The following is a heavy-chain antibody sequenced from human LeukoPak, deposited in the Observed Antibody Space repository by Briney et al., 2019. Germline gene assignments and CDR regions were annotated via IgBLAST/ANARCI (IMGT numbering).Heavy chain of an antibody. D-gene: IGHD1-7*01. CDR2: IYYSGTT. V-gene: IGHV4-59*12. CDR1: GGSISSYY. J-gene: IGHJ3*02. Sequence: SETLSLTCTVSGGSISSYYWNWIRQPPGKGLEWIGYIYYSGTTNYNPSLKSRVSMSVDTSKNQFSLKLNSVTPEDTAVYYCARGRLDWNYFEAAFDIWGQGTMVTVSS. CDR3: ARGRLDWNYFEAAFDI.